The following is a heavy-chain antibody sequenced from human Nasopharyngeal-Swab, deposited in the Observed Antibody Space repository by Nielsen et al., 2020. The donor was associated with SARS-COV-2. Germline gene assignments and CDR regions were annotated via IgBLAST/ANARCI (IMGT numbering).Heavy chain of an antibody. J-gene: IGHJ6*02. V-gene: IGHV3-30*03. CDR2: ISYDGSNK. Sequence: WIRQPPGKGLEWVAVISYDGSNKYYADSVKGRFTISRDNSKNTLYLQMSSLRAEDTAVYYCARGGVVVVAATLYYYYGMDVWGQGTTVTVSS. CDR3: ARGGVVVVAATLYYYYGMDV. D-gene: IGHD2-15*01.